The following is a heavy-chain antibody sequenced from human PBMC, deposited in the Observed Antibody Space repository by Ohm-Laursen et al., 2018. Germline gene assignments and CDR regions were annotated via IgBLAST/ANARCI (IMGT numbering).Heavy chain of an antibody. CDR1: GFSFTNYF. J-gene: IGHJ4*02. Sequence: SLRLSCAASGFSFTNYFMSWIRQAPGRGLEWVSYIGISGTPIYYPDSMKGRFTISRDNAKNSLYLQMNSLRAEDTAVYYCARAETYYYDSSGYYRFDYWGQGTLVTVSS. CDR2: IGISGTPI. V-gene: IGHV3-11*04. D-gene: IGHD3-22*01. CDR3: ARAETYYYDSSGYYRFDY.